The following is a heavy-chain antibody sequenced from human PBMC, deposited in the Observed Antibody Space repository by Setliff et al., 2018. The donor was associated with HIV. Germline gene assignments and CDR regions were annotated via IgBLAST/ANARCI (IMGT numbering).Heavy chain of an antibody. J-gene: IGHJ5*02. Sequence: PGESLKISCVVSGFSVTTAAMAWVRQAPGKGLEWVASISSSGSYIHYADSLKGRFTISRDNAKNSLYLQMNSLRAEDTAVYYCARATSPRPMVRGGWFAPWGQGILVTVSS. CDR1: GFSVTTAA. D-gene: IGHD3-10*01. V-gene: IGHV3-21*01. CDR3: ARATSPRPMVRGGWFAP. CDR2: ISSSGSYI.